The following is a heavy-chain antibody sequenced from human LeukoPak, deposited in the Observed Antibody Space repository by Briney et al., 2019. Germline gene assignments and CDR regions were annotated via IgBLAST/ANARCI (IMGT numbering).Heavy chain of an antibody. Sequence: SVKVSCKASGGTFSSYSITWVRQAPGQGLEWMGGIMPLFNTANYAQQFQGRVTITTDESTSTVYMELSSLRFEDTAMYYCARVDRYHYYLDVWGKGTTVTVSS. V-gene: IGHV1-69*05. CDR1: GGTFSSYS. CDR3: ARVDRYHYYLDV. J-gene: IGHJ6*03. CDR2: IMPLFNTA.